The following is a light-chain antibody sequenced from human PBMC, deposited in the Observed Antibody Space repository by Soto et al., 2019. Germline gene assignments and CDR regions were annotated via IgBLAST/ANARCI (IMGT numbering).Light chain of an antibody. CDR3: QAWDSITAV. V-gene: IGLV3-1*01. J-gene: IGLJ2*01. Sequence: SYELTQPLSVSVSPGQTASITCSGDMLGNKYASWYQQKPGLSPVVVIYQDNRRPSGIPERFSGYRSGNTATLTISGTQALDEAVYFCQAWDSITAVFGGGTKLTVL. CDR2: QDN. CDR1: MLGNKY.